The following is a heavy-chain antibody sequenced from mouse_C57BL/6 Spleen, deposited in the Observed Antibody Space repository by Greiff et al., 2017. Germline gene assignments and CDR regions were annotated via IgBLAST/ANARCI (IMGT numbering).Heavy chain of an antibody. V-gene: IGHV5-4*03. CDR2: ISDGGSYT. CDR1: GFTFSSYA. D-gene: IGHD2-3*01. CDR3: ARDCYSSNAMDY. Sequence: DVKLVESGGGLVKPGGSLKLSCAASGFTFSSYAMSWVRQTPEKRLEWVATISDGGSYTYYPDNVKGRFTISRDNAKNNLYLQMSHLKSEDTAVYYCARDCYSSNAMDYWGQGTSVTVSS. J-gene: IGHJ4*01.